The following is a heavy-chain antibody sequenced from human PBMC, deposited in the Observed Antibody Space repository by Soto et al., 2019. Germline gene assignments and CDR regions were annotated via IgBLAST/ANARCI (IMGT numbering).Heavy chain of an antibody. CDR1: GFTFSSYA. V-gene: IGHV3-23*01. J-gene: IGHJ4*02. CDR3: AKRSVALDYGDSYYFDY. CDR2: ISGSGGST. Sequence: EVQLLESGGGLVQPGGSLRLSCAASGFTFSSYAMSWVRQAPGKGLEWVSAISGSGGSTYYADSVKGRFTISRDNSKNTLYLQMNSLRAEDTAVYYCAKRSVALDYGDSYYFDYWGQGTLVTVSS. D-gene: IGHD4-17*01.